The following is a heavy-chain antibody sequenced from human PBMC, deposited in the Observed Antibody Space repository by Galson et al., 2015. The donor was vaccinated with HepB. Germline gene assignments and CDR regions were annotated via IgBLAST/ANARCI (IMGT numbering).Heavy chain of an antibody. CDR3: AKAKGIDYVWGTNYLAPGPYGMDV. CDR1: GFTFSSYA. D-gene: IGHD3-16*01. Sequence: SLRLSCAASGFTFSSYAMSWVRQAPGKGLEWVSAISGSGGSTYYADSVKGRFTISRDNSKNTLYLQMNSLRAEDTAVYYCAKAKGIDYVWGTNYLAPGPYGMDVWGQGTTVTVSS. CDR2: ISGSGGST. V-gene: IGHV3-23*01. J-gene: IGHJ6*02.